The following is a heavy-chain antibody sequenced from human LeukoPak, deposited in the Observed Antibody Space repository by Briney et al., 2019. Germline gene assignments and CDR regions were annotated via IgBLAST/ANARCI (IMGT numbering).Heavy chain of an antibody. V-gene: IGHV3-30-3*01. CDR1: GFTFSSYA. Sequence: GGSLRLSCAASGFTFSSYAMHWVRQAPGKGLEWVAVISYDGSNKYYADSVKGRFTISRDNSKNTLYLQMNSLRAEDTAVYYCARHWDSYGPSGYWGQGTLVTVSS. D-gene: IGHD5-18*01. CDR2: ISYDGSNK. CDR3: ARHWDSYGPSGY. J-gene: IGHJ4*02.